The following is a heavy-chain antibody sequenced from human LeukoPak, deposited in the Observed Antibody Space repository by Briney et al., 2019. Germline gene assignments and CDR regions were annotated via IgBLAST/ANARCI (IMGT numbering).Heavy chain of an antibody. D-gene: IGHD6-6*01. V-gene: IGHV4-4*09. CDR3: ARSVGSSSRKRRFDP. Sequence: PSETLSLTCTVSGGSISSYYWSWIRQPPGKGLEWIGYIYTSGSTNYNPSLKSRVNISVDTSKTQFSLKLSSVTAADTAVYYCARSVGSSSRKRRFDPWGQGTLVTVSS. CDR2: IYTSGST. J-gene: IGHJ5*02. CDR1: GGSISSYY.